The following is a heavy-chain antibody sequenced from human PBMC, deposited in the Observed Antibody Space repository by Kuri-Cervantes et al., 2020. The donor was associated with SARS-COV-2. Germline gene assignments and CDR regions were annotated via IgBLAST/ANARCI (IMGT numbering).Heavy chain of an antibody. J-gene: IGHJ4*02. Sequence: SQTLSLTCAVYGGSFSGYYWSWIRQPPGKGLEWIGEINHSGSTNYNPSLKSRVTILLDTSKNQFSLKLSSVTAADTAVYYCARGRSPGYWGQGTLVTVSS. CDR2: INHSGST. CDR3: ARGRSPGY. CDR1: GGSFSGYY. V-gene: IGHV4-34*01.